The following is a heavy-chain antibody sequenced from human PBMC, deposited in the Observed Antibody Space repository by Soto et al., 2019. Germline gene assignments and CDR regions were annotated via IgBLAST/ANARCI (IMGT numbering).Heavy chain of an antibody. Sequence: GGSLRLSCAASGFTFSSYAMSWVRQAPGKGLEWVSLISGSGGTTYYADSVKGRFTISRDNSKNTLYLQMNSLRAEDTATYYCAKDSYGVNSGFKFARYWGQGTLVTVSS. CDR1: GFTFSSYA. V-gene: IGHV3-23*01. J-gene: IGHJ4*02. CDR3: AKDSYGVNSGFKFARY. D-gene: IGHD4-17*01. CDR2: ISGSGGTT.